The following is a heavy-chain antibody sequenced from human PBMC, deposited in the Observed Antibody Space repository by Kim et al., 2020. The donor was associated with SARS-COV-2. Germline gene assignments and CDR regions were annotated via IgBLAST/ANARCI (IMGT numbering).Heavy chain of an antibody. V-gene: IGHV1-69*13. D-gene: IGHD3-22*01. Sequence: SVKVSCKASGGTFSSYAISWVRQAPGQGLQWMGGIIPIFGTANYAQKFQGRVTITADESTSTAYMELSSLRSEDTAVYYCAREAGSSGVALYWYFDLWGRGTLVTVSS. J-gene: IGHJ2*01. CDR2: IIPIFGTA. CDR3: AREAGSSGVALYWYFDL. CDR1: GGTFSSYA.